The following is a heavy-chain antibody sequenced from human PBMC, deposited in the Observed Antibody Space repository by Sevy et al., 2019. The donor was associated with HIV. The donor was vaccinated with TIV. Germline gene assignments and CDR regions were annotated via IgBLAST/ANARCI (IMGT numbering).Heavy chain of an antibody. Sequence: SETLSLTCTVSGGSISSGDYYWSWIRQPPGKGLEWIGYIYYSGSTYYNPSLKSRVTISVDTSKNQFSLKLSSVTAADTAVYYRARGEGDYSTADAFDIWGQGTMVTVSS. J-gene: IGHJ3*02. CDR3: ARGEGDYSTADAFDI. V-gene: IGHV4-30-4*01. CDR1: GGSISSGDYY. D-gene: IGHD4-4*01. CDR2: IYYSGST.